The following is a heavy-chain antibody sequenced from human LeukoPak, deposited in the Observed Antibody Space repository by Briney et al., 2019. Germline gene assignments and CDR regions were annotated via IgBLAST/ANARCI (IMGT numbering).Heavy chain of an antibody. Sequence: GGSLRLSCAASGFTFSSYGMHWVRQAPGKGLEWVAFIRYDGSNKYYADSVKGRFTISRDNAKNSLYLQMDSLRPEDTAVYYCAGGTIGWAGVDYWGQGTLVTVSS. CDR2: IRYDGSNK. D-gene: IGHD6-19*01. J-gene: IGHJ4*02. V-gene: IGHV3-30*02. CDR1: GFTFSSYG. CDR3: AGGTIGWAGVDY.